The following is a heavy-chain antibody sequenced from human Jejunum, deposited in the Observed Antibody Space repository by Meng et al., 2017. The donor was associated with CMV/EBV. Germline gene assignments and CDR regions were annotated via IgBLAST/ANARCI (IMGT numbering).Heavy chain of an antibody. V-gene: IGHV4-30-4*01. Sequence: QVQLPAPGPGLVKPSQTLCFTCRVFGGFVSGYYSWRWIRQAPGKGLEWIGYIYNNGNTDYNPYLKSRVSISVDTSKNEVSLTLRSVTAADTAVYYCAGLFQYDILTGSWYWGQGTMVTVSS. CDR3: AGLFQYDILTGSWY. J-gene: IGHJ4*02. CDR1: GGFVSGYYS. D-gene: IGHD3-9*01. CDR2: IYNNGNT.